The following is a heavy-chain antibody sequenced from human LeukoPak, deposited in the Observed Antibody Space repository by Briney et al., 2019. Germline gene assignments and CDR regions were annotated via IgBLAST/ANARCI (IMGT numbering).Heavy chain of an antibody. CDR3: VRGGAAYGY. D-gene: IGHD4-17*01. V-gene: IGHV3-7*05. Sequence: GGSLRLSCAASGFTFSTYWMTWVRQAPGKGLEWVANIKQDGSEKHYVDSVKGRFTISRDNAKNSLYLQMNSLRAEDTAAYFCVRGGAAYGYWGQGTLVTVSS. CDR1: GFTFSTYW. CDR2: IKQDGSEK. J-gene: IGHJ4*02.